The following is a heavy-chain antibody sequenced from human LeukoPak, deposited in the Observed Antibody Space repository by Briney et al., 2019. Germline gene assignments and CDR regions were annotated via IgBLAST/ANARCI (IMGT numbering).Heavy chain of an antibody. Sequence: SVKVSCKASGGTFSSYAISWVRQAPGQGLEWMGGIIPIFGTANYAQKFQGRVTITTDESTSTAYMELSSLRSEDTAVYYSARELYYDFWSGYSPTYDSSGYYPITLDPWGQETLVTVSS. CDR3: ARELYYDFWSGYSPTYDSSGYYPITLDP. CDR2: IIPIFGTA. J-gene: IGHJ5*02. CDR1: GGTFSSYA. V-gene: IGHV1-69*05. D-gene: IGHD3-3*01.